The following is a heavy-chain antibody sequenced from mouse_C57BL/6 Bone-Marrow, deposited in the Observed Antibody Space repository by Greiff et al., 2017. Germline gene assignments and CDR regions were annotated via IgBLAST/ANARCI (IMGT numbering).Heavy chain of an antibody. CDR2: IDPSVSYT. V-gene: IGHV1-69*01. CDR3: ARGRGGYFDY. CDR1: GYTFTSYW. Sequence: QVQLQQPGAELVMPGASVKLSCKASGYTFTSYWMHWVKQRPGQGLEWIGEIDPSVSYTNYNQKFKGKSTLTVDKSSSTAYMQLSSLTSEDSAVYYGARGRGGYFDYWGQGTTLTVSS. J-gene: IGHJ2*01.